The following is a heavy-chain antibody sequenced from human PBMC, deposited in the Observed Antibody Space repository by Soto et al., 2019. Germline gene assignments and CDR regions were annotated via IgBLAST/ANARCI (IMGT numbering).Heavy chain of an antibody. CDR3: AKARSGNYQYYIDY. CDR2: ISGSGVNT. D-gene: IGHD3-22*01. Sequence: PGGSLRLSCAASGFIFSSYAMNWVRQAPGKGLEWVAGISGSGVNTYYADSVRGRFTISRDNSKNTLYLQMNSLRDEDTAVYYCAKARSGNYQYYIDYWGQGTPVTVSS. J-gene: IGHJ4*02. V-gene: IGHV3-23*01. CDR1: GFIFSSYA.